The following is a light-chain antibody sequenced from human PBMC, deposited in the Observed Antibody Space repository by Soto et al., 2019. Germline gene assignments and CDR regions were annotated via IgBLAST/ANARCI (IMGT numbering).Light chain of an antibody. V-gene: IGKV1-9*01. CDR3: QQYTTSPDT. Sequence: NHLTQSPSSLSASVGDRVTVTCRASQGIGTYLVWYQQKRGQAPRVVIYASSTWQTGVPYRFSASGSGTDFSLTISSLHPEDFATYCCQQYTTSPDTFGGGTKVDI. J-gene: IGKJ4*01. CDR2: ASS. CDR1: QGIGTY.